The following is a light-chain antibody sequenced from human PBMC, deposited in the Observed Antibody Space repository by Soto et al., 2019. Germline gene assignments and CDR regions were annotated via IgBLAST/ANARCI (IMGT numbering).Light chain of an antibody. CDR2: GAS. V-gene: IGKV3-15*01. CDR1: QSVGSI. CDR3: QQYNNWPPDRT. Sequence: EIVMTQSPATLSVSPGERATLSCRASQSVGSILAWYQQKPGQAPRLLIYGASTRATGIPARFSGSGSGTEFTLTISSLQSEDFAIYFFQQYNNWPPDRTFGQGTKVEIK. J-gene: IGKJ1*01.